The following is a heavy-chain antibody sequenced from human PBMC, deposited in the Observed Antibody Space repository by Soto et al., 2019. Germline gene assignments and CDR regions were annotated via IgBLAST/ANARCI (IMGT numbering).Heavy chain of an antibody. CDR2: ISGSGGST. Sequence: PGWSLRLSCAASVFTFSSYAMSWVRQAPGKGLEWVSAISGSGGSTYYADSVKGRFTISRDNSKNTLYLQMNSLRAEDTAVYYCATLDIVVVVAANHYWGQGTLVTVSS. D-gene: IGHD2-15*01. CDR1: VFTFSSYA. CDR3: ATLDIVVVVAANHY. V-gene: IGHV3-23*01. J-gene: IGHJ4*02.